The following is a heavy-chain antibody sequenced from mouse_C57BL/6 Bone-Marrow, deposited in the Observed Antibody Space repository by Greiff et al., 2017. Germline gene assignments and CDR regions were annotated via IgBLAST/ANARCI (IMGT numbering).Heavy chain of an antibody. CDR1: GFTFSDYY. J-gene: IGHJ3*01. CDR3: ARHEDYGNSN. CDR2: ISNGGGST. D-gene: IGHD2-1*01. V-gene: IGHV5-12*01. Sequence: EVKVEESGGGLVQPGGSLKLSCAASGFTFSDYYMYWVRQTPEKRLEWVAYISNGGGSTYYPDTVKGRFTISRDNAKNTLYLQMSRLKSEDTAMYYCARHEDYGNSNWGQGTLVTVSA.